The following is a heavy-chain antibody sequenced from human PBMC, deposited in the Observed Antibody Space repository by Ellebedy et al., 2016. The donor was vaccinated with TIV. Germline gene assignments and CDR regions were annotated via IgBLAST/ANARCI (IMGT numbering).Heavy chain of an antibody. Sequence: ASVKVSCKASGYAFTGYLIHWVRQAPGQGLEWMGIINPSGGSATYAKKLQGRVTMTRDTSTRTIYMELRSLRSEDTAVYYCARDSYGLDVWGQGTTVTVSS. V-gene: IGHV1-46*04. CDR3: ARDSYGLDV. CDR1: GYAFTGYL. J-gene: IGHJ6*02. CDR2: INPSGGSA.